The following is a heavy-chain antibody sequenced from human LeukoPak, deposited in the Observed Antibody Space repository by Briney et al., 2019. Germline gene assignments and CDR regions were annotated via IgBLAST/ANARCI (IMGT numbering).Heavy chain of an antibody. Sequence: SETLSLTCAVSGGSISSGGYSWSWIRQPPGKGLEWIGYIYHSGTTHYNPSLKSRVTISVDRSKNQLSLRLSSVTAADTAVYYCARDKYGMDVWGQGTTVTVSS. J-gene: IGHJ6*02. CDR2: IYHSGTT. V-gene: IGHV4-30-2*01. CDR1: GGSISSGGYS. CDR3: ARDKYGMDV.